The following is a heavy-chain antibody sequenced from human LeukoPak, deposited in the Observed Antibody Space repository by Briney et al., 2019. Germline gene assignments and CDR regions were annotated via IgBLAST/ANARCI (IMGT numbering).Heavy chain of an antibody. D-gene: IGHD1-26*01. V-gene: IGHV4-59*01. Sequence: SETLSLTCTVSGGSITNYYWSWIRQPPGKGLECVGYVYYSGNPEYNPSLKSRVTISIDPSKNQFSLKLSSVTAADTAVYYCARDQYSGRFDYWGQGTLVTVSS. CDR2: VYYSGNP. CDR1: GGSITNYY. J-gene: IGHJ4*02. CDR3: ARDQYSGRFDY.